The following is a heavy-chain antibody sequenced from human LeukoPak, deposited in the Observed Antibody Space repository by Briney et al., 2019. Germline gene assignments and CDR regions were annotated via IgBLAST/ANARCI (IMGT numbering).Heavy chain of an antibody. CDR3: AREDGSTSYYQYYFDN. CDR2: ISSSSSYT. V-gene: IGHV3-11*05. CDR1: GFTFSDYY. J-gene: IGHJ4*02. D-gene: IGHD3-10*01. Sequence: GGSLRLSCAASGFTFSDYYMSWIRQAPGKGLEWVSYISSSSSYTNYADSVKGRFTISRDNAKNSLYLQMNSLRAEDTAVYYCAREDGSTSYYQYYFDNWGQGTLVTVSS.